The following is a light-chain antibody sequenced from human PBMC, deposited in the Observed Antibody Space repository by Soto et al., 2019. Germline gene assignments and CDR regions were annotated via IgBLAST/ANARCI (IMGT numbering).Light chain of an antibody. CDR3: NSQSSNGIRV. J-gene: IGLJ1*01. CDR1: SSDVGGYKH. V-gene: IGLV2-14*01. CDR2: GVS. Sequence: QSALTQPASVSGSPGQSITISCTGTSSDVGGYKHVSWYQHHPGKAPKLMIYGVSNRPSGVSDRFSGSKSGYSASLTISGLQADDEADYYCNSQSSNGIRVFGTGTKVTVL.